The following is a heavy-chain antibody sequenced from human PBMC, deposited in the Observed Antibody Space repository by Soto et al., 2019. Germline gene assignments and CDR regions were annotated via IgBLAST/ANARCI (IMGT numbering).Heavy chain of an antibody. CDR1: GFSLTTGGVA. CDR3: GPCECSGAGCWSRWYFGL. J-gene: IGHJ2*01. CDR2: IYWDDDK. D-gene: IGHD2-2*01. Sequence: QITLKESGPTLVKPTQTLTLTCTFSGFSLTTGGVAVGWIRQPPGKALEWLALIYWDDDKRYSPSLKSRLSITTDTSKNRVVLTITNMEPVATATWYCGPCECSGAGCWSRWYFGLWGRGTLVTVSS. V-gene: IGHV2-5*02.